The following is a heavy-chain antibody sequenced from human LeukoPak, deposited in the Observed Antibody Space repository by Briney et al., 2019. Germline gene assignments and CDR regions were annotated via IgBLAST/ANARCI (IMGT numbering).Heavy chain of an antibody. CDR2: INPNSGGT. V-gene: IGHV1-2*06. Sequence: ASVKVSCKASGYTFTGYYMHWVRQAPGQGLEWMGRINPNSGGTNYAQKFQGRVTMTRDTSISTAYMELSRLRSDDTAVYYCARDGVPSYDILTGYYTYFQHWGQGTLVTVSS. CDR1: GYTFTGYY. CDR3: ARDGVPSYDILTGYYTYFQH. J-gene: IGHJ1*01. D-gene: IGHD3-9*01.